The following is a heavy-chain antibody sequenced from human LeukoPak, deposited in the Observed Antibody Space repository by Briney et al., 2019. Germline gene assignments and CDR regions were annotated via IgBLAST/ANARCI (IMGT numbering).Heavy chain of an antibody. Sequence: GGSLRLSCAASGFTFSSYAMSWVRQAPGKGLEWVSAISGSGGSTYYADSVKGRFTISRDNSKNTLYLQMNSLRAEDTAVYYCAKPMVRGVIITGNWFDPWGQGTLVTVSS. CDR1: GFTFSSYA. V-gene: IGHV3-23*01. J-gene: IGHJ5*02. CDR2: ISGSGGST. CDR3: AKPMVRGVIITGNWFDP. D-gene: IGHD3-10*01.